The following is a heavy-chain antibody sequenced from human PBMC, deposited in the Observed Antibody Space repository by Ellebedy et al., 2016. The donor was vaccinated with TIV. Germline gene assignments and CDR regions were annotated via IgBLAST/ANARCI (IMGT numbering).Heavy chain of an antibody. V-gene: IGHV3-23*01. D-gene: IGHD2-21*01. Sequence: PGGSLRLSCSASGFTFSNYGMSWVRQTPAKGLEWVSAISGGGGSTYYADSVKGRFTISRDNSKNTVYLQMNSLRDDDTAAYYCAKDMLLVPPGVVGDDYYYYGMDVWGQGTTVTVSS. CDR2: ISGGGGST. CDR3: AKDMLLVPPGVVGDDYYYYGMDV. CDR1: GFTFSNYG. J-gene: IGHJ6*02.